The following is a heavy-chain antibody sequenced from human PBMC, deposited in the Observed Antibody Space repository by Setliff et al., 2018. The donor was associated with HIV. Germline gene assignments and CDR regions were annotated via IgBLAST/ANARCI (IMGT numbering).Heavy chain of an antibody. CDR1: GASINSGTYY. J-gene: IGHJ3*02. D-gene: IGHD3-16*01. V-gene: IGHV4-61*02. CDR3: ARDPKVEWDLLGAFDI. CDR2: IYTSGST. Sequence: SETLSLTCTVSGASINSGTYYWSWIRQPAGKGLQWIGRIYTSGSTYYSPSLKSRVTTSLDTSKNQFSLRLSSVTAADTAVFYCARDPKVEWDLLGAFDIWGQGTMVTVSS.